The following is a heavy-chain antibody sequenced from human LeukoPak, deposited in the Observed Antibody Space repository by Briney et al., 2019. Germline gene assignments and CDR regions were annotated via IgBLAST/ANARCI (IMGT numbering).Heavy chain of an antibody. CDR1: GFTFSHYY. CDR3: AETTVTTQGYFDL. Sequence: GGSLRLSCAASGFTFSHYYMSWVRQAPGKGPEWVANIKQDGSEQFYLDSVKGRFTISRDNSKNTLYLQMNSLRAEDTAVYYCAETTVTTQGYFDLWGRGTLVTVSS. D-gene: IGHD4-17*01. CDR2: IKQDGSEQ. J-gene: IGHJ2*01. V-gene: IGHV3-7*03.